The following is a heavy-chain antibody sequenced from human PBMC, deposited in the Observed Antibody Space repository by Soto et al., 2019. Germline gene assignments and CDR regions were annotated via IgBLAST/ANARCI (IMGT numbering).Heavy chain of an antibody. V-gene: IGHV1-69*13. J-gene: IGHJ4*02. CDR2: IIPIFGTA. CDR3: ARETGPLPYFDY. Sequence: ASVKVSCKASGGTFSSYAISWVRQAPGQGLEWMGGIIPIFGTANYAQKFQGRVTITADESTSTAYMELSSLRSEDTAVYYCARETGPLPYFDYWGQGTLVTVSS. CDR1: GGTFSSYA.